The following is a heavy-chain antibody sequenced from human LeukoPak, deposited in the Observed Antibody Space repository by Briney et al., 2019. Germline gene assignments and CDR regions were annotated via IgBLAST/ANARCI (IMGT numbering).Heavy chain of an antibody. D-gene: IGHD1-26*01. J-gene: IGHJ3*02. CDR3: AREGGSYRDAFDI. V-gene: IGHV3-30*04. CDR1: GFTFSSYA. Sequence: PGGSLRLSCAASGFTFSSYAMHWVRQAPGKGLEWVAVISYDGSNKYYADSVKGRFTISRDNSKNTLYLQMNSLRAEDTAVYYCAREGGSYRDAFDIWGQGTMVTVSS. CDR2: ISYDGSNK.